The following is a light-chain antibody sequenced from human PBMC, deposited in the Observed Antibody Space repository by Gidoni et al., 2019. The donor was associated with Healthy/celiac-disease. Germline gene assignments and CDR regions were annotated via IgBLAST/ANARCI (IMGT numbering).Light chain of an antibody. CDR1: QDISNY. V-gene: IGKV1-33*01. CDR3: QQYDNLPRIT. Sequence: DIQMTQSPSSLSASVGDRVTITCQASQDISNYLNWYHQKPRKAPQLLIYDASNLETGVPSRFSGSGSGTKFTFTISSLQPEDIATYYYQQYDNLPRITFGPXTKVDIK. CDR2: DAS. J-gene: IGKJ3*01.